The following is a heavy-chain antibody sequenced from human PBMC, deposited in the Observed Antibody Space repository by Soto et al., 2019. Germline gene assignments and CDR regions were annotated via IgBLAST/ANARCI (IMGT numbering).Heavy chain of an antibody. D-gene: IGHD2-2*01. CDR1: GYTFTGYY. V-gene: IGHV1-2*04. CDR2: INPNSGGT. J-gene: IGHJ6*02. Sequence: GASVKVSCKASGYTFTGYYMHWVRQAPGQGLEWMGWINPNSGGTNYAQKFQGWVTMTRDTSISTAYMELSRLRSDDTAVYYCARGRVVVDYYYYYGMDVWGQGTTVTVSS. CDR3: ARGRVVVDYYYYYGMDV.